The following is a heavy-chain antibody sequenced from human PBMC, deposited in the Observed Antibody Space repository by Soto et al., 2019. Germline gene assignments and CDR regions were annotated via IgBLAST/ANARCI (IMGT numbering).Heavy chain of an antibody. CDR1: GGSISSYY. V-gene: IGHV4-59*01. J-gene: IGHJ4*02. CDR2: IYYTGST. CDR3: ARAPRPIYYFAY. Sequence: TSETLSLTCTVSGGSISSYYWSWIRQPPGKGLEWIGSIYYTGSTSYNPSLKSRVTISVDTSKNQFSLKLSSVTAADTAVYYCARAPRPIYYFAYWGQGTLVTVSS.